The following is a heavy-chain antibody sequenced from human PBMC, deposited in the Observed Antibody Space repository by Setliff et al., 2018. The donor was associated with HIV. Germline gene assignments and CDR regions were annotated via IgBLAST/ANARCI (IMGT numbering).Heavy chain of an antibody. V-gene: IGHV1-69*05. CDR1: GYTFTTYD. CDR3: ARGGVAGGYFDS. J-gene: IGHJ4*02. D-gene: IGHD3-10*01. CDR2: IIATVGAT. Sequence: ASVKVSCKASGYTFTTYDITWVRQAPGQGLEWMGGIIATVGATSYSQNFQDRFTVTTDESTGTTYMELSSLRSEDTAVYYCARGGVAGGYFDSWGQGTLVTVSS.